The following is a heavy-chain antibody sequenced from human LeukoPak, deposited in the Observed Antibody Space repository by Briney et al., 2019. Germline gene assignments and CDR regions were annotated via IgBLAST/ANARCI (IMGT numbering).Heavy chain of an antibody. V-gene: IGHV4-59*01. CDR1: GGSISSYY. CDR2: IYYSGST. D-gene: IGHD6-13*01. J-gene: IGHJ6*02. CDR3: ARRAAFYYSLGV. Sequence: SETLSLTCIVSGGSISSYYWSWVRQPPGKGLEWIGYIYYSGSTNYNPSLKSRVTISVDTSKNQFSPKLTSVTAADTAVYYCARRAAFYYSLGVWGQGTTVTVSS.